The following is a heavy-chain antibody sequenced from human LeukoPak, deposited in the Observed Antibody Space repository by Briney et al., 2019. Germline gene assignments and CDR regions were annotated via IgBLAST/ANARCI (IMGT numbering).Heavy chain of an antibody. Sequence: GASVKVSCKASGYTFTSYGISWVRQAPGQGLEWMGWISAYNGNTNYAQKLLGRVTMTTDTSTSTAYMELRSLRSDDTAVYYCARVLWFGEGPTSFDYWGQGTLVTVSS. CDR1: GYTFTSYG. V-gene: IGHV1-18*01. CDR3: ARVLWFGEGPTSFDY. CDR2: ISAYNGNT. J-gene: IGHJ4*02. D-gene: IGHD3-10*01.